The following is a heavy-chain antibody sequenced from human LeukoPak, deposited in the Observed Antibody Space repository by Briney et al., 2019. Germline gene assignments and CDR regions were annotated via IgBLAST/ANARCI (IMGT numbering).Heavy chain of an antibody. CDR3: ARSVYYYGMDV. V-gene: IGHV3-30-3*01. CDR2: ISYDGSNK. J-gene: IGHJ6*02. CDR1: GFTSSSYA. Sequence: GGSLRLSCAASGFTSSSYAMHWVRQAPGKGLEWVAVISYDGSNKYYADSVKGRFTISRDNSKNTLYLQMNSLRAEDTAVYYCARSVYYYGMDVWGQGTTVTVSS.